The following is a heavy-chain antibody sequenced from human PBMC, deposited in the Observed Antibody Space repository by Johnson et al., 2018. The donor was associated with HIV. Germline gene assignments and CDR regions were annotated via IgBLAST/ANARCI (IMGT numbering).Heavy chain of an antibody. Sequence: VQLVESGGGLVQPGGSLRLSCAASGFTFSSYAMHWVRQAPGKGLEWVGFIRSRAYGGTTDYAASVKGRFSISRDDSKSIAYLQMNSLKTEDTAVYYCTRGRSSGWYGTAFDIWGQGTMVTVSS. V-gene: IGHV3-49*04. CDR2: IRSRAYGGTT. D-gene: IGHD6-19*01. CDR3: TRGRSSGWYGTAFDI. CDR1: GFTFSSYA. J-gene: IGHJ3*02.